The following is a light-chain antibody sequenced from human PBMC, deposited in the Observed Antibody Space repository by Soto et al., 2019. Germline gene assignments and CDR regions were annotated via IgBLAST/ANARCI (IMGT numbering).Light chain of an antibody. CDR3: KSYVGSNTYV. Sequence: QSVLTQPPSASGSPGQSVTISCTGTKNDIGVYDFVSWYQHHPGKAPRLIIYEVVQRPSGVPDRFSGSKSGNTASLTVSGLQAADEADYFCKSYVGSNTYVFGSGTKVNVL. J-gene: IGLJ1*01. CDR1: KNDIGVYDF. V-gene: IGLV2-8*01. CDR2: EVV.